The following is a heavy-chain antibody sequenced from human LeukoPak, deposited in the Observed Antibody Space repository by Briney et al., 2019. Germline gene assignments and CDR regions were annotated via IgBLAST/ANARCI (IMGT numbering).Heavy chain of an antibody. V-gene: IGHV4-59*08. CDR2: IHYSGAT. J-gene: IGHJ4*02. CDR3: ATLRGASTAVFDS. CDR1: GGSISYDY. Sequence: SETLSLTCTVSGGSISYDYWSWIRQSPGKRLEWIGYIHYSGATNYSPSLTSRVTISVETSKNQFSLKLSSVTAADTALYYCATLRGASTAVFDSWGQGALVTVSS. D-gene: IGHD2-21*02.